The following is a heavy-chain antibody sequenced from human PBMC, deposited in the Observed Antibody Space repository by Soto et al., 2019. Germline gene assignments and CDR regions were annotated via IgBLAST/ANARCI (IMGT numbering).Heavy chain of an antibody. Sequence: PSETLSLTCTVSGGSFKSGSYSWSWIRQPPGKGLEWIGYVYRTGRTSYNPSLKSRVSISMDTSKNQFSLNLDSVTAAATAVYFCARDFAYFDSWGQGTLVTVSS. CDR3: ARDFAYFDS. CDR1: GGSFKSGSYS. CDR2: VYRTGRT. J-gene: IGHJ4*02. D-gene: IGHD3-3*01. V-gene: IGHV4-61*01.